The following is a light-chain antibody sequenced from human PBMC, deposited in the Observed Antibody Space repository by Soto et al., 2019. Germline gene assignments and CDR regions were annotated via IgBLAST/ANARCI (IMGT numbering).Light chain of an antibody. V-gene: IGKV1-39*01. Sequence: DIQMTQSPSSLSASVGDRVTITCRASQSISSYLNWYQQKPGKAPKLLIYAASSLQSGVTSRFSGSGSVTDFTLTISSLQPEDFATYYCQQSYSTSITCGQGTRLEIK. CDR2: AAS. CDR1: QSISSY. CDR3: QQSYSTSIT. J-gene: IGKJ5*01.